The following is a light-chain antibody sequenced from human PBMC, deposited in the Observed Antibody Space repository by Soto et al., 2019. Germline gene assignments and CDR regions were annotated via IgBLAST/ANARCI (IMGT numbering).Light chain of an antibody. CDR2: EAS. V-gene: IGKV1-5*01. CDR3: QQYTNFPLT. Sequence: DIQMTQSPSTLSASVGARVTITCRASQSISSWLAWYQQKPGKAPKLLIHEASRLASGVPSRFSGSESGTEFTLTISGLHAEDFATYYCQQYTNFPLTFGGGTTVEIK. J-gene: IGKJ4*01. CDR1: QSISSW.